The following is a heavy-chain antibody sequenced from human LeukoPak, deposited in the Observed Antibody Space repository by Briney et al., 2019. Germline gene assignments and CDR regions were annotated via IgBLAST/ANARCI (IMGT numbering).Heavy chain of an antibody. CDR1: GYTFTDYY. D-gene: IGHD6-6*01. V-gene: IGHV1-2*02. Sequence: ASVKVSCKASGYTFTDYYLLWVRQAPGQGLEWMGWINPNSGGTNYAQKFQGRVTMTRDTSISTAYMELSRLRSDDTAVYYCARVGVGVYSSSYLPDYWGQGTLVTVSS. CDR2: INPNSGGT. J-gene: IGHJ4*02. CDR3: ARVGVGVYSSSYLPDY.